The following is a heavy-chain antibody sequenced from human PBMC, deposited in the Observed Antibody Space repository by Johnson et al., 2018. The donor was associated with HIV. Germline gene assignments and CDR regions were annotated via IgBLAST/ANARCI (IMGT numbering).Heavy chain of an antibody. V-gene: IGHV3-30*04. J-gene: IGHJ3*01. CDR2: IWYDGSNK. CDR3: AKEMYYFNSGNHFDAFHV. D-gene: IGHD3-10*01. CDR1: GFSFSSYA. Sequence: QVQLVESGGGVVQPGRSLRLSCAASGFSFSSYAMHWVRQAPGKGLEWVAVIWYDGSNKYYADSVKGRFTISRDNSKNTLSLQMNTLRAEDTAVYYCAKEMYYFNSGNHFDAFHVWGQGTLVTVSS.